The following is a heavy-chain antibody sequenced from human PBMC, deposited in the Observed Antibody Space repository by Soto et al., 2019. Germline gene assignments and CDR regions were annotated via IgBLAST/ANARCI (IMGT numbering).Heavy chain of an antibody. Sequence: GESLKISCKVSGKTSINHWIAWVRQMPGKGLEWMGIIYPGDSDARYSPSFAGQVTISVDKSITTAYLHWSSLEASDSAMYYCARQGDMAETPADAFDIWGQGTMVTVSS. CDR1: GKTSINHW. D-gene: IGHD6-19*01. CDR2: IYPGDSDA. V-gene: IGHV5-51*01. J-gene: IGHJ3*02. CDR3: ARQGDMAETPADAFDI.